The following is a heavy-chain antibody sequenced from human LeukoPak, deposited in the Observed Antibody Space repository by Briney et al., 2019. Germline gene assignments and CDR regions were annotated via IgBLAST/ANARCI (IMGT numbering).Heavy chain of an antibody. CDR3: ARVVSSGWYEGNYYFDY. V-gene: IGHV1-2*02. D-gene: IGHD6-19*01. Sequence: ASVKVSCKASGYTFTGYYMHWVRQAPGQGLEWMGWINPNSGGTNYAQKFQGRVTMTRDTSISTAYMELSRLRSDDTAVYYCARVVSSGWYEGNYYFDYWGQGTLVTVSS. CDR2: INPNSGGT. J-gene: IGHJ4*02. CDR1: GYTFTGYY.